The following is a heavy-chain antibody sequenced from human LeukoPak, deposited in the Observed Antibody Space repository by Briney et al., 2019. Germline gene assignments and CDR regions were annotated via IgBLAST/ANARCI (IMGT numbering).Heavy chain of an antibody. V-gene: IGHV1-18*01. J-gene: IGHJ4*02. CDR2: VSGNNGNT. CDR1: GYTFTSHN. CDR3: ASWAGMAVPGFEGPFDY. D-gene: IGHD6-19*01. Sequence: ASVKVSCKTSGYTFTSHNFNWVRQAPGQGLEWMGWVSGNNGNTNYAQKHQGRVTMTTDTSTNTAYMELRSLRSDDTAVYYCASWAGMAVPGFEGPFDYWGQGTLVTVSS.